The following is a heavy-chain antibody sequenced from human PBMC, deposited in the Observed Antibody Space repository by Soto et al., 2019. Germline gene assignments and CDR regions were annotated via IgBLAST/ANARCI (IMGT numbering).Heavy chain of an antibody. D-gene: IGHD3-10*01. Sequence: SETLSLTCIVSGGSVSSISYYWSWIRQPPGKGLEWIGYIYYSGSTNYNPSLKSRVTISLDTSKNQFSLKLSSVTAADTAVYYCAREGESGPRIDYWGQGTLVTVSS. CDR3: AREGESGPRIDY. J-gene: IGHJ4*02. CDR2: IYYSGST. V-gene: IGHV4-61*01. CDR1: GGSVSSISYY.